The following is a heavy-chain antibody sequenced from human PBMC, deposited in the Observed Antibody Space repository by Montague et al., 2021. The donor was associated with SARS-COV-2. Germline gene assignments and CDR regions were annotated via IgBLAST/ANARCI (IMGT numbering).Heavy chain of an antibody. CDR1: GGSISSYY. CDR3: ARETMTADAFDI. V-gene: IGHV4-59*01. CDR2: IYYSGST. J-gene: IGHJ3*02. Sequence: SETLSLTCTVSGGSISSYYWSWIRQPPGKGLEWIGYIYYSGSTDYNPSLKSRATISRDTSKNQFSLKVRSVTAADTAVYYCARETMTADAFDIWGQGTMVPVSS. D-gene: IGHD1-14*01.